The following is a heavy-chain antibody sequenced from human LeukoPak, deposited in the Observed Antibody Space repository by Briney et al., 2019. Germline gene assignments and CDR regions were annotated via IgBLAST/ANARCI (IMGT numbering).Heavy chain of an antibody. D-gene: IGHD3-22*01. CDR1: GVSISTHFYY. J-gene: IGHJ6*03. CDR2: MYYRGST. Sequence: SETLSLTCTVSGVSISTHFYYWGWIRQTPGKALEWIGNMYYRGSTNYNPSLKSRVTISVDTSKNQFSLKLSSVTAADTAVYYCAGRSNHYDSGPSMGHLYYYYYMDVWGKGTTVTVSS. CDR3: AGRSNHYDSGPSMGHLYYYYYMDV. V-gene: IGHV4-39*07.